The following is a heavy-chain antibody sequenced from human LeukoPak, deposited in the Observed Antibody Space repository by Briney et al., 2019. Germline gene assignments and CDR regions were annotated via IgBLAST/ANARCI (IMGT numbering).Heavy chain of an antibody. J-gene: IGHJ3*02. CDR1: GFTFSSYG. CDR2: ISYDGSNK. D-gene: IGHD3-3*01. V-gene: IGHV3-30*18. CDR3: AKDLPHPYYDFWSGVEAFDI. Sequence: GGSLRLSCAASGFTFSSYGMHWVRQAPGKGLEWVAVISYDGSNKYYADSVKGRFTISRDNSKNTLYLQMSSLRAEDTAVYYCAKDLPHPYYDFWSGVEAFDIWGQGTMVTVSS.